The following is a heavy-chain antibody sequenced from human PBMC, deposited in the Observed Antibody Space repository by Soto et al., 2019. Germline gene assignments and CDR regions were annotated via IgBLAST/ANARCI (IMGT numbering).Heavy chain of an antibody. CDR3: ALLDWNYRQRLFDT. CDR1: GGSIRSSSYN. Sequence: PSETLSLTCTFSGGSIRSSSYNCGWIRQPPGKGLEWIGSIYYSGSTYYNPSLKSRVIISVDTSKNQFHLKLSSVTAADTAVYYCALLDWNYRQRLFDTWGKGTMVTVSS. J-gene: IGHJ5*02. CDR2: IYYSGST. D-gene: IGHD1-7*01. V-gene: IGHV4-39*01.